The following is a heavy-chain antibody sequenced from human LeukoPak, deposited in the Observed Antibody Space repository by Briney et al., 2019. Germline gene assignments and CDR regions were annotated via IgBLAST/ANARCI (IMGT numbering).Heavy chain of an antibody. D-gene: IGHD1-26*01. CDR1: GGSISSSGGSISSSSTYY. Sequence: PSETLSLTCTVSGGSISSSGGSISSSSTYYWALIRQPPGKGLEWIGSIDCSGSTYYNPSLKSRVTISGDTSKNQFSLKLSSVTAADTAVFFCARHSHSGSYAYWGQGTLVTVSS. CDR3: ARHSHSGSYAY. V-gene: IGHV4-39*01. J-gene: IGHJ4*02. CDR2: IDCSGST.